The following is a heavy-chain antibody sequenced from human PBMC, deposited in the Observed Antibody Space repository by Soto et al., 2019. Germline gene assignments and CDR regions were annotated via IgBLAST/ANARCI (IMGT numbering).Heavy chain of an antibody. CDR1: GYTFTSYA. D-gene: IGHD4-17*01. Sequence: ASVKVSCKASGYTFTSYAMHWVRQAPGQRLEWMGWINAGNGNTKYSQKFQGRVTITRDTSASTAYMELSSLRSEDTAVYYCAREIAYGRDAFDIWVQGTMVTVSS. CDR2: INAGNGNT. J-gene: IGHJ3*02. CDR3: AREIAYGRDAFDI. V-gene: IGHV1-3*01.